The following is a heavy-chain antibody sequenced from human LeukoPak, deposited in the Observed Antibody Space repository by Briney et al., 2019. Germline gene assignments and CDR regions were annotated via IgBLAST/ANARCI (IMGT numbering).Heavy chain of an antibody. CDR1: GGSISSYY. CDR2: IYYSGST. J-gene: IGHJ5*02. D-gene: IGHD5-12*01. Sequence: SETLSLTCTVSGGSISSYYWSWIRQPPGKGLEWIGYIYYSGSTNYNPSLKSRVTMSVDTSHSQFFLKLNSVTAADTAVYYCAREARSGYEGFWSDPWGQGTVVTVSS. V-gene: IGHV4-59*12. CDR3: AREARSGYEGFWSDP.